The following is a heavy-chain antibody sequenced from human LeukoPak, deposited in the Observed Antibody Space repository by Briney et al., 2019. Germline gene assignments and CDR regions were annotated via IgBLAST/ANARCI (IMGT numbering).Heavy chain of an antibody. CDR3: ARGERAYCSRTTCYAVY. CDR2: IRSAGSNK. J-gene: IGHJ4*02. V-gene: IGHV3-30*02. D-gene: IGHD2-2*01. Sequence: QPGGSLRLSCVTSGFIFSEYGMPWVRQAPGKGLAWVSFIRSAGSNKFYVGSVKGRFTVSRNNSKNTLFLQLDSLRPEDTAVYYCARGERAYCSRTTCYAVYWGQGTLVTVSS. CDR1: GFIFSEYG.